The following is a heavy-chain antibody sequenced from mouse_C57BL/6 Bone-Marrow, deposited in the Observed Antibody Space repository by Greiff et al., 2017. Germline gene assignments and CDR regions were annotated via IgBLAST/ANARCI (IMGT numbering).Heavy chain of an antibody. D-gene: IGHD4-1*01. CDR2: INPNNGGT. V-gene: IGHV1-26*01. CDR1: GYTFTDYY. CDR3: ARTRSWDEGGY. Sequence: EVNLVESGPELVKPGASVKISCKASGYTFTDYYMNWVKQSHGKSLEWIGDINPNNGGTSYNQKFKGKATLTVDKSSSTAYMELRSLTSEDSAVDYGARTRSWDEGGYWGQGTTLTVSS. J-gene: IGHJ2*01.